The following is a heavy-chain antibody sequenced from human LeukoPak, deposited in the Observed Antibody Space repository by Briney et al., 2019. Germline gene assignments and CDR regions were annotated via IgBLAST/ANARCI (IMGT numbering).Heavy chain of an antibody. Sequence: GGSLRLSCAASGFTFTNHWMHWVRQAPGKGLVWVSRIRPDGRETNHADSVKGRFTISRDNSMNTMYLQMNSLRAEDTAVYFCAKRGIVIRGLLIIGFHKEAYYFDSWGQGILVTVSS. CDR3: AKRGIVIRGLLIIGFHKEAYYFDS. CDR1: GFTFTNHW. D-gene: IGHD3-10*01. J-gene: IGHJ4*02. CDR2: IRPDGRET. V-gene: IGHV3-74*01.